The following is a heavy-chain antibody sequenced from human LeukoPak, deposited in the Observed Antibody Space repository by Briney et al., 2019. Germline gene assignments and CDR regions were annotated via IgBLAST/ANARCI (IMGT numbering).Heavy chain of an antibody. CDR2: IYWDDDK. V-gene: IGHV2-5*02. CDR3: VHSGSCSWYS. D-gene: IGHD6-13*01. J-gene: IGHJ4*02. Sequence: SRPTLVKPPQALRLTCTFSRFSLSTSGVGVGWIRQPPGKALEWLALIYWDDDKRYSPSLKSRLTITKDTSKNQVVLTMTNMDPVDTAAYDCVHSGSCSWYSWGQGTLVTVSS. CDR1: RFSLSTSGVG.